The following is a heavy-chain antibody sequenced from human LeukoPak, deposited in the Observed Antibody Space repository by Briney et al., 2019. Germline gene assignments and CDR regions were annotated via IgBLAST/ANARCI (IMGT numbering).Heavy chain of an antibody. CDR2: IKSDGITI. CDR3: LRDLNWSLDQ. D-gene: IGHD1-20*01. CDR1: GFTFSNYM. Sequence: GSLRLSCAASGFTFSNYMMHWVRQAPGKGLVWVSRIKSDGITITYADSVKGRFTISGDNAKNTLYLQMNSLRAEDTAVYYCLRDLNWSLDQWGQGTLVTVSS. V-gene: IGHV3-74*01. J-gene: IGHJ4*02.